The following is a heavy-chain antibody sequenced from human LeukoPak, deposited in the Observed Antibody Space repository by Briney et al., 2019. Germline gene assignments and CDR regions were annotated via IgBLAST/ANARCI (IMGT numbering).Heavy chain of an antibody. J-gene: IGHJ4*02. CDR3: VRDGGVSGYDLLDY. CDR2: INQDGSEE. Sequence: GGSLRLSCAASGFTFSNYWMSWVRQAPGKGLEWVALINQDGSEEHYMDSVKARFIISRDNAKNSLSLQMDSLRAEDTAVYYCVRDGGVSGYDLLDYWGQRTLVTVSS. CDR1: GFTFSNYW. V-gene: IGHV3-7*01. D-gene: IGHD5-12*01.